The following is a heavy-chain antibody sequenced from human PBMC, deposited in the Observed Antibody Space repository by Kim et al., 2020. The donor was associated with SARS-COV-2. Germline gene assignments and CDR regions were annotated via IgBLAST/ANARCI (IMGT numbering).Heavy chain of an antibody. Sequence: GGSLRLSCAASGFTFRGYGMHWVRQAPGKGLEWVAFISHDGSDKFYADSVKGRFTISRDNSKNTLYLLMNSLGGEDTAVFYCARGPVDPNDGGYFFLW. D-gene: IGHD1-1*01. J-gene: IGHJ2*01. V-gene: IGHV3-33*01. CDR1: GFTFRGYG. CDR3: ARGPVDPNDGGYFFL. CDR2: ISHDGSDK.